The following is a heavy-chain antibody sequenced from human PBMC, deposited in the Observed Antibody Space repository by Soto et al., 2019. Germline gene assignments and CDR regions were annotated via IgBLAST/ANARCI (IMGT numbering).Heavy chain of an antibody. J-gene: IGHJ6*02. CDR3: ARVDTAMDYYYYGMDV. CDR1: GFTFSSYW. CDR2: INSDGSST. V-gene: IGHV3-74*01. D-gene: IGHD5-18*01. Sequence: GGSLRLSCAASGFTFSSYWMHWVRQAPGKGLVWVSRINSDGSSTSYADSVKGRFTISRDNAKNTLYLQMNSLRAEDTVVYYCARVDTAMDYYYYGMDVWGQGTTVTVSS.